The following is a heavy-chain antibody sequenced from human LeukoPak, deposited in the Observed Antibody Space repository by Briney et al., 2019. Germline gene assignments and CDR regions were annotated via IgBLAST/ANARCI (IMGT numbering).Heavy chain of an antibody. CDR3: AREVEAGPAAFDI. J-gene: IGHJ3*02. D-gene: IGHD3-10*01. Sequence: GGSLRLSCAASGFTVSSNYMSWVRQAPGKGLEWVSVIYSGGSTYYADSVKGRFTISRDNSKNTLYLQMGSLRAEDMAVYYCAREVEAGPAAFDIWGQGTMVTVSS. CDR2: IYSGGST. V-gene: IGHV3-66*02. CDR1: GFTVSSNY.